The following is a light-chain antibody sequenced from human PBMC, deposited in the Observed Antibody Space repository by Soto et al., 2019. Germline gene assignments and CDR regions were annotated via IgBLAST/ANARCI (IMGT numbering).Light chain of an antibody. Sequence: EIVLTQSPATLSLSPGERATLSCRASQSVSSYLAWYQQKPGQAPRLLIYDASNGATGIPARFSGSGSGTDFTLPISSLEPEDFAVYYCQQRSNSYTFGQGTKLEIK. J-gene: IGKJ2*01. CDR2: DAS. CDR3: QQRSNSYT. V-gene: IGKV3-11*01. CDR1: QSVSSY.